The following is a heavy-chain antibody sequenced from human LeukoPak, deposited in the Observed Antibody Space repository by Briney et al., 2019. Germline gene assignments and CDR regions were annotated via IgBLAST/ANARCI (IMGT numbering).Heavy chain of an antibody. CDR2: ISSSSSYI. CDR3: ARGGNLYCSATSCYDFDY. V-gene: IGHV3-21*01. CDR1: GFTLSRYS. J-gene: IGHJ4*02. Sequence: PGRSVRLSCAASGFTLSRYSMNWVRHAPGKGLEWVSSISSSSSYIYYGASVKGRFTISRDNAKNALYLQINSLRAEDTAVYYCARGGNLYCSATSCYDFDYWGQGTLVTVSS. D-gene: IGHD2-2*01.